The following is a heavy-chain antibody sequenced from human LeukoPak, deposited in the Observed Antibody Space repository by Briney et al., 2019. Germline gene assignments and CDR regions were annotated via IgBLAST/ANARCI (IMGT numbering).Heavy chain of an antibody. CDR1: GYTFTSYV. D-gene: IGHD2-15*01. V-gene: IGHV1-3*03. CDR2: INAGNGNT. CDR3: ARARYETRIWPKSRYDYYHYMDV. J-gene: IGHJ6*03. Sequence: ASVKVSCKASGYTFTSYVIPWVRQAPGQRLEWMGWINAGNGNTKYSQEFQDRVTITRDTSASTVYMELSSLRSGDMAVYYCARARYETRIWPKSRYDYYHYMDVWGKGTTVTVSS.